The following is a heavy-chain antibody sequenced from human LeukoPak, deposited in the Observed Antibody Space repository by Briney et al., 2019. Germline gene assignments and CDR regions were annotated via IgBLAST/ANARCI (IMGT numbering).Heavy chain of an antibody. CDR3: ARDRYYVVDY. CDR2: IKSDGSGA. J-gene: IGHJ4*02. Sequence: GGSLRLSCAASGFSFSSSWMHWVRQVPGKGLVWVSRIKSDGSGATYADSVKGRSTISRDNTKNTLYLQMNSLRAEDTAVYYCARDRYYVVDYWGQGTLVTVSS. D-gene: IGHD3-10*01. V-gene: IGHV3-74*03. CDR1: GFSFSSSW.